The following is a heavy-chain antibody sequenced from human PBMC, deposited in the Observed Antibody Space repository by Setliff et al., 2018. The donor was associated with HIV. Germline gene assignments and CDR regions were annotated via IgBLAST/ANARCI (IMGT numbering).Heavy chain of an antibody. J-gene: IGHJ4*02. CDR1: GGSISSSSYY. Sequence: PSETLSLTCTVSGGSISSSSYYWGWIRQPPGKGLEWIGSIYYRGSTYYNPSLNSRVAILIDTSKNQFSLKLSSVTAADTAVYYCARGFDYAQRPPLYYFDYWGQGTLVTVSS. V-gene: IGHV4-39*07. CDR3: ARGFDYAQRPPLYYFDY. D-gene: IGHD2-2*01. CDR2: IYYRGST.